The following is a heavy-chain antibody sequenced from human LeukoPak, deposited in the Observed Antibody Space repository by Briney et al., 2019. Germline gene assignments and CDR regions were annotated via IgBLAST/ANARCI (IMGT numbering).Heavy chain of an antibody. D-gene: IGHD1-26*01. V-gene: IGHV1-69*13. CDR1: GYTFTSYD. CDR2: IIPIFGTA. CDR3: ARGLSGYYFDY. Sequence: ASVKVSCKASGYTFTSYDINWVRQATGQGLEWMGGIIPIFGTANYAQKFQGRVTITADESTSTAYMELSSLRSEDTAVYYCARGLSGYYFDYWGQGTLVTVSS. J-gene: IGHJ4*02.